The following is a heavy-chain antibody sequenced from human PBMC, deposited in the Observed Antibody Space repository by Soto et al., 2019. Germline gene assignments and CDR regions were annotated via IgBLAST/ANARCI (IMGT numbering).Heavy chain of an antibody. J-gene: IGHJ4*02. CDR1: GDSVCSNSAA. D-gene: IGHD6-13*01. CDR3: ARGGIAAAGTGSFDY. Sequence: PSQTLSLTCAISGDSVCSNSAAWNWIRQSPSRGLEWLGRTYYRSKWYSDYAVSVKSRITINPDTSKNQFSLQLNSVTPEDTAVYYCARGGIAAAGTGSFDYWGQGTLVTVSS. CDR2: TYYRSKWYS. V-gene: IGHV6-1*01.